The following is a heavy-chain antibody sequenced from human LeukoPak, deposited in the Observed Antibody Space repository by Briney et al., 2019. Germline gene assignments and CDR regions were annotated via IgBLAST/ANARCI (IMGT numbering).Heavy chain of an antibody. CDR1: GFTFSSYA. D-gene: IGHD6-13*01. Sequence: LPGGSLRLSCAASGFTFSSYAMSWVRQAPGKGLEWVSYISSSGSTIYYADSVKGRFTISRDNAKNSLYLQMNSLRAEDTAVYYCARGGVGIAAAGTFDYWGQGTLVTVSS. CDR3: ARGGVGIAAAGTFDY. CDR2: ISSSGSTI. V-gene: IGHV3-48*04. J-gene: IGHJ4*02.